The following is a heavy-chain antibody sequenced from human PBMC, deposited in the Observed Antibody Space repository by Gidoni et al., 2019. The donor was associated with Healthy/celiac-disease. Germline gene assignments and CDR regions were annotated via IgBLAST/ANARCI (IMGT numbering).Heavy chain of an antibody. V-gene: IGHV4-39*07. CDR1: GGSISSSSYY. D-gene: IGHD6-19*01. CDR3: VGIAVAGYYFDY. Sequence: QLQLQESGPGLVKPSETLSLTCTVSGGSISSSSYYWGWIRQPPGKGLEWIGSIYYSGSTYYNPSLKSRVTISVDTSKNQFSLKLSSVTAADTAVYYCVGIAVAGYYFDYWGQGTLVTVSS. J-gene: IGHJ4*02. CDR2: IYYSGST.